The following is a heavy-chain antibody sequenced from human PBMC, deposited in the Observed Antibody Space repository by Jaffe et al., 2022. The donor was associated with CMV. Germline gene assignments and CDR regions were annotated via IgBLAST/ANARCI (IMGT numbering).Heavy chain of an antibody. J-gene: IGHJ5*02. Sequence: QVQLVQSGAEVKKPGSSVKVSCKASGGTFSSYAISWVRQAPGQGLEWMGRIIPILGIANYAQKFQGRVTITADKSTSTAYMELSSLRSEDTAVYYCARLPEEYYYDSSGYEAGWFDPWGQGTLVTVSS. D-gene: IGHD3-22*01. CDR3: ARLPEEYYYDSSGYEAGWFDP. CDR1: GGTFSSYA. CDR2: IIPILGIA. V-gene: IGHV1-69*09.